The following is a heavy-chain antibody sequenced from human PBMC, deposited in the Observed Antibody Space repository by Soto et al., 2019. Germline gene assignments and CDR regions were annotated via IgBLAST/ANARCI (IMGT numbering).Heavy chain of an antibody. Sequence: PGGSLRLSCAASGFTFSRYSMNWVRQAPGKGLEWVSYISSSSSTIYYADSVKGRFTISRDNAKNSLYLQMNSLRDEDTAVYYCARAWTYYYDSSGYSWFDPWGQGTLVTVSS. CDR2: ISSSSSTI. CDR1: GFTFSRYS. D-gene: IGHD3-22*01. V-gene: IGHV3-48*02. CDR3: ARAWTYYYDSSGYSWFDP. J-gene: IGHJ5*02.